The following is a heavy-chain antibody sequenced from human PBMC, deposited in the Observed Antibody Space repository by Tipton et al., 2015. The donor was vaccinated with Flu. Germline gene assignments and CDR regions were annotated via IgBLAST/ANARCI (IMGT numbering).Heavy chain of an antibody. CDR2: IYGGGTT. CDR1: GFTVSGNY. D-gene: IGHD2-2*01. J-gene: IGHJ6*02. Sequence: QLVQSGGGLIQPGGSLRLSCAASGFTVSGNYMSWVRQAPGKGLEWVSVIYGGGTTDYADSVKGRFTISRDKSKNALYLQMSSLRAEDTAVYYCARGPQVPVWPYYYGMDVWGQGTTVTVSS. V-gene: IGHV3-53*01. CDR3: ARGPQVPVWPYYYGMDV.